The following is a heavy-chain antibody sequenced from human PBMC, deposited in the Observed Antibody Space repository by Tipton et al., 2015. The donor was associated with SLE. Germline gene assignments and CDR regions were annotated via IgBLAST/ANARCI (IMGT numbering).Heavy chain of an antibody. J-gene: IGHJ5*02. Sequence: TLSLTCTVSGGSIRSYYWSWIRQPPGKGLEWIGYIYSSGSTNYNPSLKSRVTISADTSKNQFSLKVSSVTAADSAVYYCANDYGGSRGYDNCFDPWGQGILVTVSS. D-gene: IGHD5-12*01. V-gene: IGHV4-59*01. CDR1: GGSIRSYY. CDR2: IYSSGST. CDR3: ANDYGGSRGYDNCFDP.